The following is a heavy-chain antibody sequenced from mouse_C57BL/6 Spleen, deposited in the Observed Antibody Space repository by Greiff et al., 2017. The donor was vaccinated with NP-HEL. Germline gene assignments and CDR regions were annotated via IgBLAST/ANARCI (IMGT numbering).Heavy chain of an antibody. J-gene: IGHJ3*01. Sequence: EVQVVESGEGLVKPGGSLKLSCAASGFTFSSYAMSWVRQTPEKRLEWVAYISSGGDYIYYADTVKGRFTISRDNARNTLYLQMSSLKSEDTAMYYCTREDYGSSYGAYWGQGTLVTVSA. V-gene: IGHV5-9-1*02. D-gene: IGHD1-1*01. CDR2: ISSGGDYI. CDR3: TREDYGSSYGAY. CDR1: GFTFSSYA.